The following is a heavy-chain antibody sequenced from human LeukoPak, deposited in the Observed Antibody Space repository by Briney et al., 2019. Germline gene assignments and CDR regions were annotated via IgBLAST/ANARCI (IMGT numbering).Heavy chain of an antibody. J-gene: IGHJ4*02. CDR3: AKELTVGTTSKNLDY. CDR2: IRYDGSNE. Sequence: GGSLRLSCAASVFTFSDYGMHWVRQAPGKGLEWVALIRYDGSNEYYADSVKGRFTISRDSSKSTLYLQMNSLRAEDTAVYYCAKELTVGTTSKNLDYWGQGTLVTVSS. D-gene: IGHD1-26*01. CDR1: VFTFSDYG. V-gene: IGHV3-30*02.